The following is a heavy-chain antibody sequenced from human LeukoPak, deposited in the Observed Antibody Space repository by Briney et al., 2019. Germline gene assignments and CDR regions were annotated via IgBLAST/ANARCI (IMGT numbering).Heavy chain of an antibody. V-gene: IGHV1-2*02. D-gene: IGHD6-13*01. CDR3: ARDRSSTWYGGIDY. Sequence: ASVKVSCRASGYTFTDFYIHWARQAPGQGPEWMGCINPSGGNGGATNYAQKFQGRVTMTRDTSTSTAYMELSRLRSDDTAVYYCARDRSSTWYGGIDYWGQGTLVTVSS. J-gene: IGHJ4*02. CDR2: INPSGGNGGAT. CDR1: GYTFTDFY.